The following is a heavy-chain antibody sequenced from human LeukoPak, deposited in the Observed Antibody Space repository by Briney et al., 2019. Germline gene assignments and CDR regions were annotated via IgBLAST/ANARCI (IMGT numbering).Heavy chain of an antibody. J-gene: IGHJ4*02. CDR3: ARGPCIAVAGMDY. D-gene: IGHD6-19*01. Sequence: PGGSLRLSCAASGFTFSSHAMTWVRQAPGKGLEWVSVIYIGGNTYYADSVKGRFTISGDNSKNTLYLQMNNLRAEDTAVYYCARGPCIAVAGMDYWGQGTLVTVSS. CDR1: GFTFSSHA. V-gene: IGHV3-53*01. CDR2: IYIGGNT.